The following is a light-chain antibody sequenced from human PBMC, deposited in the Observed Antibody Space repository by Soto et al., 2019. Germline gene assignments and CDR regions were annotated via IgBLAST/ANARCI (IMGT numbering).Light chain of an antibody. CDR2: GAA. Sequence: ELVMTQSPGTLSLSPGDRATLSCRASQSVDSRSLSWYQQRPGQAPRLLIYGAATRASGIPARFSGSGSGTDFTLTISSLQSEDFAVYYCQQYNNWPRTFGQGTKVEIK. J-gene: IGKJ1*01. CDR1: QSVDSRS. CDR3: QQYNNWPRT. V-gene: IGKV3D-7*01.